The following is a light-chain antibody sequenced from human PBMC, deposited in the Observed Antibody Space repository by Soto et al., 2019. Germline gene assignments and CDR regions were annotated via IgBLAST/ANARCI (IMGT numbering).Light chain of an antibody. CDR3: QQRSNWPQIT. J-gene: IGKJ5*01. CDR2: DAS. V-gene: IGKV3-11*01. Sequence: ETVLTQSPATLSLSPGERATLSCRASQSISSYLAWYQQKPGQAPRLLIYDASNRATGIPARFSGSGSGTDFTLTISSLEPEDFAVYYWQQRSNWPQITFGQGTRLE. CDR1: QSISSY.